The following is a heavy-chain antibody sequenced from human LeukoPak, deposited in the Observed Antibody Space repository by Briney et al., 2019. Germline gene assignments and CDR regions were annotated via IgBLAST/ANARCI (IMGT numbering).Heavy chain of an antibody. CDR3: ARDPCGSYYYDRSGCCYFDY. D-gene: IGHD3-22*01. CDR2: ISYDGSNK. CDR1: GFTFSSYA. Sequence: GRSLRLSCAASGFTFSSYAMHWVRQAPGKGLEWVAVISYDGSNKYYADSVKGRFTISRDNSKNTLYLQMNSLRAEDTAVYYCARDPCGSYYYDRSGCCYFDYWGQGTLVTVAS. J-gene: IGHJ4*02. V-gene: IGHV3-30-3*01.